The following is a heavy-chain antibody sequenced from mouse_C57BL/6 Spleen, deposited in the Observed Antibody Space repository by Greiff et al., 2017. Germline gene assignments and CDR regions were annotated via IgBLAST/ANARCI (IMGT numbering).Heavy chain of an antibody. CDR1: GYNFTSYW. CDR3: ARSYGSSYYAMDY. J-gene: IGHJ4*01. V-gene: IGHV1-69*01. Sequence: QVQLQQPGAELVMPGASVKLSCKASGYNFTSYWMHWVKQRPGQGLEWIGEIDPSDSYTNYNQKFKGKSTLTVDKYSSTAYMQLSSLTSEDSAVYYCARSYGSSYYAMDYWGQGTSVTVSS. CDR2: IDPSDSYT. D-gene: IGHD1-1*01.